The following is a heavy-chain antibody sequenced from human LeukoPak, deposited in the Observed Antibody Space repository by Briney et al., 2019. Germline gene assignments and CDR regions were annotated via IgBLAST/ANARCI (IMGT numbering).Heavy chain of an antibody. V-gene: IGHV1-2*02. D-gene: IGHD2-15*01. CDR2: INPNSGGT. CDR1: GYTLTGYY. CDR3: ARVRCSGGSCYSGPAFDI. J-gene: IGHJ3*02. Sequence: ASVKVSCKASGYTLTGYYMHWVRQAPGQGLEWMGWINPNSGGTNYAQKFQGRVTMTRDTSISTAYMELSRLRSDDTAVYYCARVRCSGGSCYSGPAFDIWGQGTMVTVSS.